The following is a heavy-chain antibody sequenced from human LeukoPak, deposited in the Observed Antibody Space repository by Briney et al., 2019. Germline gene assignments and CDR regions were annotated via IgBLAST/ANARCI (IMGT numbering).Heavy chain of an antibody. V-gene: IGHV3-23*01. CDR2: ISASGDLT. J-gene: IGHJ5*02. Sequence: GGSLRLSCAASGFTFSAYALSWVRQAPGKGLEWVSFISASGDLTYYADSVRGRFTIPRDNYRNTLFLQMDSLRAEDTAVYYCAREGSGLGEDWLDPWGQGTLVTVSS. D-gene: IGHD3-3*01. CDR3: AREGSGLGEDWLDP. CDR1: GFTFSAYA.